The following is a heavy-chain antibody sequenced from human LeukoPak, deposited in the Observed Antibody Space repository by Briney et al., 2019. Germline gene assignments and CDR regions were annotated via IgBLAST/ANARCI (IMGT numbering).Heavy chain of an antibody. V-gene: IGHV1-69*04. J-gene: IGHJ2*01. D-gene: IGHD3-22*01. CDR1: GGTFSSYA. Sequence: SVKVSCKASGGTFSSYAISWVRQAPGQGLEWMGRIIPILGIANYAQKFQGRVTITADKSTSTAYMELSSLRSEDTAVYYCARDGGTMIVVVPRGDWYFDLWGRGTLVTVSP. CDR2: IIPILGIA. CDR3: ARDGGTMIVVVPRGDWYFDL.